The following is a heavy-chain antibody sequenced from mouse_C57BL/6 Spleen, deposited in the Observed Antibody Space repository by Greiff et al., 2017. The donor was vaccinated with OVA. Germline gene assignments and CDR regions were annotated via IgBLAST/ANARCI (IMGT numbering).Heavy chain of an antibody. CDR2: IDPATGGT. D-gene: IGHD1-1*01. Sequence: QVQLQQSGAELVRPGASVTLSCKASGYTFTDYEMHWVKQTPVHGLEWIGAIDPATGGTAYNQKFKGKAILTADKSSSTAYMKLRSLTSEDSAVYYSTKDYGSSYPFAYWGQGTLVTVSA. V-gene: IGHV1-15*01. CDR3: TKDYGSSYPFAY. J-gene: IGHJ3*01. CDR1: GYTFTDYE.